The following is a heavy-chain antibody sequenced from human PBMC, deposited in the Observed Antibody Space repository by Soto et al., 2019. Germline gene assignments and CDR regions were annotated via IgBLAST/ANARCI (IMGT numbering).Heavy chain of an antibody. Sequence: ASVKVSCKASGYTFTSYDINWVRQATGQGLEWMGWMSANNGNTSYAQKLQGRVTMTTDTSMSTAYMELRSLRSDDTAVYYCARDRYGSGSYSGAFDIWGQGTMVTVSS. CDR3: ARDRYGSGSYSGAFDI. V-gene: IGHV1-18*01. D-gene: IGHD3-10*01. CDR1: GYTFTSYD. J-gene: IGHJ3*02. CDR2: MSANNGNT.